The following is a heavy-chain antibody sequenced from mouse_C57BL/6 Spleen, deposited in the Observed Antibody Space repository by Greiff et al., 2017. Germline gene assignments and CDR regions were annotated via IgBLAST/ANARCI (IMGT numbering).Heavy chain of an antibody. V-gene: IGHV3-6*01. J-gene: IGHJ1*03. CDR2: ISYDGSN. CDR1: GYSITSGYY. Sequence: EVKLQESGPGLVKPSQSLSLTCSVTGYSITSGYYWNWIRQFPGNKLEWMGYISYDGSNNYNPSLKNRISITRDTSKNQFFLKLNSVTTEDTATYYCAKAYYSNLYWYFDVWGTGTTVTVSS. D-gene: IGHD2-5*01. CDR3: AKAYYSNLYWYFDV.